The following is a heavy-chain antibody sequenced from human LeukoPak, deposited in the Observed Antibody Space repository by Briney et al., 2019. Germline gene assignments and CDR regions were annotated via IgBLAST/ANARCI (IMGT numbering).Heavy chain of an antibody. D-gene: IGHD3-22*01. Sequence: SQTLSLTCAISGDSVSSNSAAWNWLRQSPSRGLEWLGRTYYRSKWYNDYAVSVKSRITINPDTSKNQFSLQLNSVTPEDTAVYYCARDAGGTYYYDSSGYYFDYWGQGTLVTVSS. CDR3: ARDAGGTYYYDSSGYYFDY. V-gene: IGHV6-1*01. J-gene: IGHJ4*02. CDR2: TYYRSKWYN. CDR1: GDSVSSNSAA.